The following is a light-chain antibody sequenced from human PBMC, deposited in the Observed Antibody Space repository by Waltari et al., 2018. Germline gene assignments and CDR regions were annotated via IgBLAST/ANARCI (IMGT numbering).Light chain of an antibody. CDR1: QSISSY. CDR3: QQSYSTPYT. J-gene: IGKJ2*01. Sequence: DIQMTQSPSSLSASVGDRVTITCRASQSISSYLNWYQQNTVKAPKLLIYAASSLQSGVPSRFSGSGSGTDFTLTISSLQPEDFATYYCQQSYSTPYTFGQGTKLEIK. CDR2: AAS. V-gene: IGKV1-39*01.